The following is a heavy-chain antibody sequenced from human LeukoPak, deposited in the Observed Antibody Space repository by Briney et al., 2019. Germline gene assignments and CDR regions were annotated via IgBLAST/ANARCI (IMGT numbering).Heavy chain of an antibody. CDR1: GFTFSSYG. V-gene: IGHV3-33*08. J-gene: IGHJ4*02. CDR2: IWYDGSNK. CDR3: ARDGLSWSQYYFDY. Sequence: GSLRLSCAASGFTFSSYGMHWVRQAPGKGLEWVAVIWYDGSNKYYADSVKGRFTISRDNSKNTLYLQMNSLRAEDTAVYYCARDGLSWSQYYFDYWGQGTLVTVSS. D-gene: IGHD6-13*01.